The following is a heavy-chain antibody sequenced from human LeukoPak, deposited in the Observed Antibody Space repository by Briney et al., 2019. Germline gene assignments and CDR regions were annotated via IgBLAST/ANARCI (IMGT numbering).Heavy chain of an antibody. CDR3: ARHGVHSSFDT. CDR1: GGSISSSSYY. J-gene: IGHJ3*02. V-gene: IGHV4-39*01. D-gene: IGHD1-1*01. CDR2: IYYSGST. Sequence: SETLSLTCTVSGGSISSSSYYWGWIRQPPGKGLEWIGSIYYSGSTYYNPSLKSRVTFSFDTSKTQFSLRLSSMTAADAAVYYCARHGVHSSFDTWGQGTMVAVSS.